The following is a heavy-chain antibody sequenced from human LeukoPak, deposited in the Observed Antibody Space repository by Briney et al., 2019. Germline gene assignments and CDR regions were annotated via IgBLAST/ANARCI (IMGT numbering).Heavy chain of an antibody. V-gene: IGHV1-46*01. D-gene: IGHD2-2*01. CDR2: INPSGGST. CDR1: GYTFTSYY. Sequence: ASVKVSCKASGYTFTSYYMHWVRQAPGQGLEWMGIINPSGGSTSYAQKFQGRVTMTRDTSTSTVYMELSSLRSEDTAVYYCARGGIVVVPAAYYFDYWGQGTLVAVSS. J-gene: IGHJ4*02. CDR3: ARGGIVVVPAAYYFDY.